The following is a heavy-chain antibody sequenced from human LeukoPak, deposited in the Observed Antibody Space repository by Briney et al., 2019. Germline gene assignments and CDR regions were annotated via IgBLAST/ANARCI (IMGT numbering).Heavy chain of an antibody. CDR3: ARVGSGWSYFDY. V-gene: IGHV3-21*01. CDR1: GFTFSSYS. CDR2: ISSSSSYI. D-gene: IGHD6-19*01. Sequence: GGSLRLSCAASGFTFSSYSMNWVRQAPGKGLEWVSSISSSSSYIYYADSVKGRFTISRDNAKNSLYLQMNSLGAEDTAVYYCARVGSGWSYFDYWGQGTLVTVSS. J-gene: IGHJ4*02.